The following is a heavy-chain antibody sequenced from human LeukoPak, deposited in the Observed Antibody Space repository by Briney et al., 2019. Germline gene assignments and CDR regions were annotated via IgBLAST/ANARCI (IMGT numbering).Heavy chain of an antibody. D-gene: IGHD4-17*01. CDR2: INTDETTT. CDR3: ARVGGPDYGDFFDY. J-gene: IGHJ4*02. Sequence: GGSLRLSCAASGFTFSSYWMHWVRQAPGKGLVWVSRINTDETTTNSADSVEGRFTISRDNAKNTLYLQMNSLRAEDTAVYYCARVGGPDYGDFFDYWGQGTLVTVSS. CDR1: GFTFSSYW. V-gene: IGHV3-74*01.